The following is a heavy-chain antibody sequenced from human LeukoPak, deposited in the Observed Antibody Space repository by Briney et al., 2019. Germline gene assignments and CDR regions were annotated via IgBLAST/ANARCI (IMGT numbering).Heavy chain of an antibody. CDR1: GGSISSYY. J-gene: IGHJ6*03. Sequence: SETLSLTCTVSGGSISSYYWSWIRQPPGKGLGRIGYIYYSGSTNYNPSLKSRVTISVDTSKNQFSLKLSSVTAADTAVYYCARALQSSTITIFGVVTPQNYYMDVWGKGTTVTVSS. D-gene: IGHD3-3*01. CDR3: ARALQSSTITIFGVVTPQNYYMDV. CDR2: IYYSGST. V-gene: IGHV4-59*01.